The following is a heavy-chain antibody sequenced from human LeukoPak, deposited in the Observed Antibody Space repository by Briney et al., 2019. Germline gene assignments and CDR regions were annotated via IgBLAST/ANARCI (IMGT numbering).Heavy chain of an antibody. Sequence: PGASLRLSCAASGFTFSSYNMNWVRQAPGKGLEWDSYISTSSSSIYYADSVKGRFTISRDNAKNSLYLQMNSLRDEDTAVYYCARDSSWGYSGGCFDYWGQGTLVTVSS. CDR1: GFTFSSYN. J-gene: IGHJ4*02. CDR3: ARDSSWGYSGGCFDY. D-gene: IGHD6-19*01. CDR2: ISTSSSSI. V-gene: IGHV3-48*02.